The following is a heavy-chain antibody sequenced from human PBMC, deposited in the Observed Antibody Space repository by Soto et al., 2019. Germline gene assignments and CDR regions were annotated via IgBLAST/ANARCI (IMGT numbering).Heavy chain of an antibody. J-gene: IGHJ5*02. Sequence: QVQLVQSGAEVKKPGSSVKVSCKASGGTFSSYAISWVRQAPGQGLEWMGGIIPIFGTANYAQKFQGRVTITADESTSTAYMELSSLRSEDTAVYYCARDLRDIVVVVAATLQANWFDPWGQGTLVTVSS. D-gene: IGHD2-15*01. CDR3: ARDLRDIVVVVAATLQANWFDP. CDR1: GGTFSSYA. CDR2: IIPIFGTA. V-gene: IGHV1-69*01.